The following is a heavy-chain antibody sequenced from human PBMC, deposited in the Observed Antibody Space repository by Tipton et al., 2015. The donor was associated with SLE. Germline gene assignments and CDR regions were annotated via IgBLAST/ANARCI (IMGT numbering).Heavy chain of an antibody. CDR2: INHSGST. V-gene: IGHV4-34*01. CDR1: GGSFSGYY. J-gene: IGHJ4*02. D-gene: IGHD2-2*01. CDR3: ARGRAWKYQLRGPQAFDY. Sequence: GLVKPSETLSLTCAVYGGSFSGYYWSWIRQPPGKGLEWIGEINHSGSTNYNPSLKSRVTISVDTSKNQFSLKLSSVTAADTAVYYCARGRAWKYQLRGPQAFDYWGQGTLVTVSS.